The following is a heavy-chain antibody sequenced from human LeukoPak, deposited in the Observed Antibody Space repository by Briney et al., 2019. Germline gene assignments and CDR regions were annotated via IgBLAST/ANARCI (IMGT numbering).Heavy chain of an antibody. J-gene: IGHJ4*02. CDR1: GASLISYY. CDR2: IYYNGSP. CDR3: ARDSRSYERSGYYHFDY. D-gene: IGHD3-22*01. V-gene: IGHV4-59*01. Sequence: SETLSLTCTVSGASLISYYWNWIRQPPGKGLEWIGYIYYNGSPNYNPSLKSRVTMSQDTSKNQFSLRLTSVTAADTAVYYCARDSRSYERSGYYHFDYWGQGSLVTVSS.